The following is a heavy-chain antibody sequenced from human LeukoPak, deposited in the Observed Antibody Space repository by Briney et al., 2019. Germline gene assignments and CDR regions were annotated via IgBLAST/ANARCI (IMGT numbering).Heavy chain of an antibody. CDR1: EFTFSSYE. D-gene: IGHD2-15*01. CDR3: AKPAYCSGGSCYSIGYFDY. V-gene: IGHV3-48*03. Sequence: QTGGSLRLFCAASEFTFSSYEMNWVRQAPGKGLEWVSYISSSGDTMYYADSVKGRFTISRDNAKNSLYLQMNSLRAEDTAVYYCAKPAYCSGGSCYSIGYFDYWGQGTLVTVSS. CDR2: ISSSGDTM. J-gene: IGHJ4*02.